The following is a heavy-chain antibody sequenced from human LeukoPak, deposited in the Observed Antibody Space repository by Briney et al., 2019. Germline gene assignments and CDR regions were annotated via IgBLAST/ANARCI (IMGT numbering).Heavy chain of an antibody. CDR3: ARDAGYDSRGYYPGV. CDR2: MSYNGSDK. Sequence: GGSLRLSCAASGFTFNTYAFLWVRQTPGKGLELVALMSYNGSDKKYADSLKGRFTISRDDSRNTLYLRMNSLRAEDTAVYYCARDAGYDSRGYYPGVWGQGTLVTVSS. D-gene: IGHD3-22*01. V-gene: IGHV3-30-3*01. J-gene: IGHJ1*01. CDR1: GFTFNTYA.